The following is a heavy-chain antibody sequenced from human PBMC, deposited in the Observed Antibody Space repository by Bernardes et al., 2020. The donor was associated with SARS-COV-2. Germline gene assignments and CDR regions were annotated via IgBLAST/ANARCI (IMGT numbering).Heavy chain of an antibody. J-gene: IGHJ5*02. CDR3: ARAIAYYDFWSGYYTGISGPRYNWFDP. CDR2: ISAYNGNT. CDR1: GYTFTSYG. V-gene: IGHV1-18*01. Sequence: ASVKVSCKASGYTFTSYGISWVRQAPGQGLEWMGWISAYNGNTNYAQKLQGRVTMTTDTSTSTAYMELRSLRSDDTAVYYCARAIAYYDFWSGYYTGISGPRYNWFDPWGQGTLVTVSS. D-gene: IGHD3-3*01.